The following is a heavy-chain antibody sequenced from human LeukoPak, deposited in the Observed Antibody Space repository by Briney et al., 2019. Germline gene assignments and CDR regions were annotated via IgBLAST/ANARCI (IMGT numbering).Heavy chain of an antibody. CDR2: IRYDGSNK. CDR3: AKSTRLEPHFGY. V-gene: IGHV3-30*02. Sequence: GGSLRLSCAASGFTFSSYGMHWVRQAPGKGLEWVAFIRYDGSNKYYADAVKGRFTISRDNSKNTLYLQMNSLRAEDTAVYYCAKSTRLEPHFGYWGQGTLVTVSS. CDR1: GFTFSSYG. J-gene: IGHJ4*02. D-gene: IGHD1-14*01.